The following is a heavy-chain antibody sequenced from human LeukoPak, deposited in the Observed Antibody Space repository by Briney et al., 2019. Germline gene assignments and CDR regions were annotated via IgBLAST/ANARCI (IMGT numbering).Heavy chain of an antibody. Sequence: SSETLSLTCAVYGGSFSGYYWSWIRQPPGKGMEWIGEINPSGSTNYNPSLKSRVTISVDTSKNQFSLELSSVTAADTAVYYCARGVSLGNRILTGRSFDYWGQGTLVTVSS. D-gene: IGHD3-9*01. CDR1: GGSFSGYY. J-gene: IGHJ4*02. CDR3: ARGVSLGNRILTGRSFDY. V-gene: IGHV4-34*01. CDR2: INPSGST.